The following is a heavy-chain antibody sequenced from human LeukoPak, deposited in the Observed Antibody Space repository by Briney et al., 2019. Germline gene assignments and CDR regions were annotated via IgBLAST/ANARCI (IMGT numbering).Heavy chain of an antibody. D-gene: IGHD1-26*01. CDR3: AREAPSGDFDY. V-gene: IGHV3-23*01. CDR1: GFAFSSYA. J-gene: IGHJ4*02. CDR2: ISGSGGST. Sequence: GGSLRLSCAASGFAFSSYAMTWVRQAPGKGLEWVSLISGSGGSTYYADSVKGRFTISRDNSKNTLYLQMNSLRAEDTALYHCAREAPSGDFDYWGQGTLVTVSS.